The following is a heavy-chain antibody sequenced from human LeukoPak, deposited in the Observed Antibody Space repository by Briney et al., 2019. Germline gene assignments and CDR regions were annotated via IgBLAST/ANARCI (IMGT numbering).Heavy chain of an antibody. D-gene: IGHD4-17*01. CDR1: NYSISNSLY. CDR3: ARGTYGYYMDV. Sequence: KTSETLSLTCSGSNYSISNSLYWGWLRQPPGKGLEWIGSIYRSGSTLYNPSLKSRVTISLDTSKNQFSLKLSSVTAADTAVYFCARGTYGYYMDVWGKGTTVTVSS. V-gene: IGHV4-38-2*02. CDR2: IYRSGST. J-gene: IGHJ6*03.